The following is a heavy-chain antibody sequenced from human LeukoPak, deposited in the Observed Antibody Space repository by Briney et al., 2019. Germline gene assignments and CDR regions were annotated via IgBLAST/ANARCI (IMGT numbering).Heavy chain of an antibody. D-gene: IGHD4-23*01. CDR3: AKDQAGLDYGANDRIFDY. J-gene: IGHJ4*02. CDR2: ISSSNSTI. V-gene: IGHV3-48*01. Sequence: GGSLRLSCAASGFTFSSHSMNWVRQAPGKGLEWVSYISSSNSTIYYAGSVKGRFTISRDNAKNSLYLQMNSLRAEDTAVYYCAKDQAGLDYGANDRIFDYWGQGTLVTVSS. CDR1: GFTFSSHS.